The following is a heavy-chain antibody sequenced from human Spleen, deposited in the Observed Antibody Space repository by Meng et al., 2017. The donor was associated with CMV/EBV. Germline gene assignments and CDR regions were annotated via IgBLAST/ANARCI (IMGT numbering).Heavy chain of an antibody. CDR3: ARGPDYGDHMHFDY. D-gene: IGHD4/OR15-4a*01. CDR1: GGTFSSYA. CDR2: INPSGGST. Sequence: SVKVSCKASGGTFSSYAISWVRQAPGQGLEWMGIINPSGGSTSYAQEFQGRVTITADKVTGTTYMELSNLRSEDTAVYYCARGPDYGDHMHFDYWGQGTLVTVSS. V-gene: IGHV1-69*04. J-gene: IGHJ4*02.